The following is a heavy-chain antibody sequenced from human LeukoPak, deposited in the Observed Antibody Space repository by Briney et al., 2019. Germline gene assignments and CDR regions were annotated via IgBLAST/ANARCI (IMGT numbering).Heavy chain of an antibody. D-gene: IGHD2-21*01. Sequence: GASVKVSCKASDYTFTSHGTSWVRQPPGQGLEWMGWISAYNGNTNYEQKLQGRVTMTTDTSTSTAYMELRSLRSDDTVVYYCARTPIAAFDILGQGTMVTVSS. V-gene: IGHV1-18*01. CDR1: DYTFTSHG. CDR2: ISAYNGNT. J-gene: IGHJ3*02. CDR3: ARTPIAAFDI.